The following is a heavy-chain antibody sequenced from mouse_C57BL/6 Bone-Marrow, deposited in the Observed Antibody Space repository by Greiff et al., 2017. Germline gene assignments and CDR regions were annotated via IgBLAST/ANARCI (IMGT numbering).Heavy chain of an antibody. Sequence: VQLQQSGAELARPGASVKLSCKASGYTFTSYGISWVKQRTGQGLEWIGEIYPRSGNTYYNEKFKGKATLTVDKSSSTAYMELRSLTSEDSAVYFCGVFYYYGSSYGFFAYWGQGTLVTVSA. CDR2: IYPRSGNT. D-gene: IGHD1-1*01. CDR3: GVFYYYGSSYGFFAY. CDR1: GYTFTSYG. V-gene: IGHV1-81*01. J-gene: IGHJ3*01.